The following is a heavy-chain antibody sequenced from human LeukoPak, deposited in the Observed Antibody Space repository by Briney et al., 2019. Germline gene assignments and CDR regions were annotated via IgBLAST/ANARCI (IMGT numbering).Heavy chain of an antibody. V-gene: IGHV3-74*01. J-gene: IGHJ6*02. D-gene: IGHD3-16*01. Sequence: GGSLRLSCAASGFTFSSYWMHWVRQAPGKGLVWVSRINSDGSSTSYADSVKGRFTISRDNSRNTLYLQMSSLRAEDTAVYYCAKGGGFSYSYAMDVWGQGTTVAVSS. CDR1: GFTFSSYW. CDR2: INSDGSST. CDR3: AKGGGFSYSYAMDV.